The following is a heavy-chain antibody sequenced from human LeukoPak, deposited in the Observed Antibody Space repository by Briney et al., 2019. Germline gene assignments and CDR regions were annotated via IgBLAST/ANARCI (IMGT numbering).Heavy chain of an antibody. CDR1: GFSFSTYA. Sequence: GGSLRLSCAASGFSFSTYAMTWVRQAPGKGLVWVSSISSSGGNTYYADSVKGRFTISRDNSENTLYLQMNSLRAEDTALYYCSKPKGPNYFDYWGQGTLVTVSS. CDR3: SKPKGPNYFDY. CDR2: ISSSGGNT. V-gene: IGHV3-23*01. J-gene: IGHJ4*02.